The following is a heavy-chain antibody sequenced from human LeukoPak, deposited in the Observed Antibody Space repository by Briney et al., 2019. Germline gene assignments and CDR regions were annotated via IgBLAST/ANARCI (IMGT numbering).Heavy chain of an antibody. D-gene: IGHD1-1*01. CDR2: INVGNGYT. CDR1: GYTFTDYA. CDR3: ARENWNYADY. Sequence: ASVKVSCKASGYTFTDYAMYWVRQAPGQRLEWMGWINVGNGYTKYSQEFQGRVTITRDTSATTAYMELSSLRSEDMAVYYCARENWNYADYWGQGTLVTVSS. V-gene: IGHV1-3*03. J-gene: IGHJ4*02.